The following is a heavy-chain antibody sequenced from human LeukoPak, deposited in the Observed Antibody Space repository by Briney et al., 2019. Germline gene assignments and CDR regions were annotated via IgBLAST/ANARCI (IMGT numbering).Heavy chain of an antibody. V-gene: IGHV4-39*01. CDR1: GGSISSSSYY. J-gene: IGHJ3*02. D-gene: IGHD3-3*01. CDR2: IYYSGST. CDR3: ASFGAYYDFWSGPALPRGPNYAFDI. Sequence: SETLSLTCTVSGGSISSSSYYWGWIRQPPGKGLEWIGSIYYSGSTYYNPSLKSRVTISVDTSKNQFSLKLSSVTAADTAVYYCASFGAYYDFWSGPALPRGPNYAFDIWGQGTMVTVSS.